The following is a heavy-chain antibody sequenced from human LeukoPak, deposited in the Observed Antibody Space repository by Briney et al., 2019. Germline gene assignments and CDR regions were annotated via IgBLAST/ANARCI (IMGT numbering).Heavy chain of an antibody. V-gene: IGHV3-23*01. CDR1: GFTFSNYA. J-gene: IGHJ4*02. CDR2: IRVSDDT. D-gene: IGHD7-27*01. Sequence: GGSLRLSCAASGFTFSNYAMNWVRQAPGKGLEWVSGIRVSDDTYYADSVKGRFTISRDNSENTLYLQMSGLRAEDTAVYYCAKGTGDMGYYFWGQGTLVTVSS. CDR3: AKGTGDMGYYF.